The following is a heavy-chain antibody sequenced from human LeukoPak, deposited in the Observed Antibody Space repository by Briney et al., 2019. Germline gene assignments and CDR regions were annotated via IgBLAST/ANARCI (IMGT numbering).Heavy chain of an antibody. CDR2: INRGGST. D-gene: IGHD3-22*01. J-gene: IGHJ4*02. CDR1: GGSFSGYY. CDR3: ARHVFHSSSSYYEFFDY. Sequence: SETLSLTCAVYGGSFSGYYWTWIRQPPGKGLEWIGEINRGGSTNYNPSLKSRVTISVDTSKNHFSLKLSSVTAADTAVYYCARHVFHSSSSYYEFFDYWGQGTLVTVSS. V-gene: IGHV4-34*01.